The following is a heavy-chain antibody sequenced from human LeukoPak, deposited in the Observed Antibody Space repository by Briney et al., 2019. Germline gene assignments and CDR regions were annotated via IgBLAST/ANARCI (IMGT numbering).Heavy chain of an antibody. CDR2: IGAGGDT. Sequence: GDSLRLSCVASGFTFNIYPMTWVRQSPEKGLEWVSTIGAGGDTYYADSVKGRFTISRDDSKNTLYLQMHSLGAEDTAVYYCAKSRVVDRRGYFDYWGQGTLVTVSS. D-gene: IGHD2-15*01. CDR1: GFTFNIYP. J-gene: IGHJ4*02. V-gene: IGHV3-23*01. CDR3: AKSRVVDRRGYFDY.